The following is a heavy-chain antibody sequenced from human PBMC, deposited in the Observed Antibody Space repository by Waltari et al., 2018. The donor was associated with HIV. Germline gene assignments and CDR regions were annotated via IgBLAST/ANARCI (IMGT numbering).Heavy chain of an antibody. Sequence: QVQLVQSGAEVKKPGASVKVSCKASGYTFTSYDINWVRQATGQGREWMGWMNTNSVNTGDAQKYQVRITMTRNTSTIAAYMELSSLRSEDTAVYYCARSYNYGGNPIYYGMDVWGQGTTVTVSS. V-gene: IGHV1-8*01. J-gene: IGHJ6*02. D-gene: IGHD4-17*01. CDR3: ARSYNYGGNPIYYGMDV. CDR1: GYTFTSYD. CDR2: MNTNSVNT.